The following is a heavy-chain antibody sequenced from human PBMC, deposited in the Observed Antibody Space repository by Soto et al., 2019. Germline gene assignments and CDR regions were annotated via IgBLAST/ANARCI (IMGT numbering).Heavy chain of an antibody. CDR1: GFTVSSNY. CDR2: IYSGGST. Sequence: GGSLRLSCAASGFTVSSNYMSWVRQAPGKGLEWVSVIYSGGSTYYADSVKGRFTISRHNSKNTLYLQMNSLRAEDTAVYYFATESDFTNLGSYYYGMDVWGQGTTVTVSS. V-gene: IGHV3-53*04. J-gene: IGHJ6*02. CDR3: ATESDFTNLGSYYYGMDV. D-gene: IGHD7-27*01.